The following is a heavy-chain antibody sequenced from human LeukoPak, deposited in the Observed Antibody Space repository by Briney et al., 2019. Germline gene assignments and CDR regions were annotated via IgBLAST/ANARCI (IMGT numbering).Heavy chain of an antibody. J-gene: IGHJ4*02. CDR1: GFTFSFYW. V-gene: IGHV3-7*01. CDR3: ARHSNKYDYDSSGHYRSFDY. CDR2: IKQDGSDK. D-gene: IGHD3-22*01. Sequence: PGGSLRLSCAASGFTFSFYWMSWVRQAPGKGLEWVANIKQDGSDKYYVDSVKGRFIISRDNSRNSLYLQMNSLRAEDTAFYFCARHSNKYDYDSSGHYRSFDYWGQGTPVSVST.